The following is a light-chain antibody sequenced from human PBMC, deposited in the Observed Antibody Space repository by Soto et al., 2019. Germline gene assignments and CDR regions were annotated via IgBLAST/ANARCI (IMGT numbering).Light chain of an antibody. CDR2: EVN. J-gene: IGLJ1*01. Sequence: QSALTQPPSASGSPGQSVTISCTGTSTDIGGYNRVSWYQQPPGTAPKLMIFEVNNRPAGVPDRFSGSKSGNTASLTISGLQAEDEAVYYCSSYTSSSTYVFGTGTKLTVL. CDR1: STDIGGYNR. V-gene: IGLV2-18*02. CDR3: SSYTSSSTYV.